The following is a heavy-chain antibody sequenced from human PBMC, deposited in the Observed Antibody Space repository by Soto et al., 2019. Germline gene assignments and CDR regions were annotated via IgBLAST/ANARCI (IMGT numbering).Heavy chain of an antibody. CDR2: IYYSGST. D-gene: IGHD3-16*01. J-gene: IGHJ4*02. Sequence: PSETLSLTCTVSGGSISSYCWSWIRQPPGKGLEWIGYIYYSGSTNCNPSLKSRVTISVDTSKNQFSLKLSSVTAADTAVYYCARRYGGNYDYWGQGTLVTVSS. CDR1: GGSISSYC. CDR3: ARRYGGNYDY. V-gene: IGHV4-59*01.